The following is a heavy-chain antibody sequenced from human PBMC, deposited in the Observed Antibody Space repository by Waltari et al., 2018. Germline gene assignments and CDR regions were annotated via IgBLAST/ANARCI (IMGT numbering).Heavy chain of an antibody. D-gene: IGHD6-13*01. J-gene: IGHJ6*03. V-gene: IGHV3-30-3*01. Sequence: QVQMVEYGGGVVQPGRSLRLPCAASGSTFSSYAITWVRKDPGKGVEWVAVIAYDGSNKYYADSVKGRFTISRDNSKNTLYLQMNSLRAEDTAVYYCARDGNPGQLVDYYYYYMDVWGKGTTVTVSS. CDR3: ARDGNPGQLVDYYYYYMDV. CDR1: GSTFSSYA. CDR2: IAYDGSNK.